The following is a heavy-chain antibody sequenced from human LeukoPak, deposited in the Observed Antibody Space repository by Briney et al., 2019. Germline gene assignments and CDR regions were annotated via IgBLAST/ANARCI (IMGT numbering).Heavy chain of an antibody. Sequence: ASVKVSCKVSGHTLTDLSTHWVRQAPGGGLEWMGGLDPENGETIYAQKFQGRVTMTEDTSTDTAYMELSSLRSEDTAVYYCAIGGIYSLLDYRGQGTLVTVSS. CDR2: LDPENGET. V-gene: IGHV1-24*01. J-gene: IGHJ4*02. CDR1: GHTLTDLS. D-gene: IGHD1-26*01. CDR3: AIGGIYSLLDY.